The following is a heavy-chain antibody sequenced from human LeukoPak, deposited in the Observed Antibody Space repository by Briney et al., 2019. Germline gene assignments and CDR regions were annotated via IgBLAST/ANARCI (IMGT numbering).Heavy chain of an antibody. CDR3: ARHGRSGYSIDWPALDY. J-gene: IGHJ4*02. D-gene: IGHD5-18*01. V-gene: IGHV4-59*08. CDR2: IYYTGST. CDR1: GGSISSYY. Sequence: SETLSLTCTVSGGSISSYYWSWIRRPPGKGLEWIGYIYYTGSTNYSPSLKSRVTISVDTSKNQFSLKLSSVTAEDTAVYYCARHGRSGYSIDWPALDYWGQGSLVTVSS.